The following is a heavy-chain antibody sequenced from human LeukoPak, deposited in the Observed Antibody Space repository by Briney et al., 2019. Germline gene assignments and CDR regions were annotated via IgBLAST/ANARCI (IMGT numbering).Heavy chain of an antibody. J-gene: IGHJ4*02. D-gene: IGHD5-24*01. Sequence: SVKVSCKASGGTFSSYAISWVRQAPGQGLEWMGRIIPILGIANYAQKFQGRATITADKSTSTAYMELSSLRSEDTAVYYCARDGACRDGYTCLDYWGQGTLVTVSS. V-gene: IGHV1-69*04. CDR1: GGTFSSYA. CDR3: ARDGACRDGYTCLDY. CDR2: IIPILGIA.